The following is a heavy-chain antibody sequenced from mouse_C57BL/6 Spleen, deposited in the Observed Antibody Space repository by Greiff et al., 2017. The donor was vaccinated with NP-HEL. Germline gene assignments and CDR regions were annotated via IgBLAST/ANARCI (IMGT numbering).Heavy chain of an antibody. D-gene: IGHD2-5*01. V-gene: IGHV1-54*01. CDR2: INPGSGGT. CDR1: GYAFTNYL. CDR3: ARSTSNYVFAY. Sequence: QVQLKQSGAELVRPGTSVKVSCKASGYAFTNYLIEWVKQRPGQGLEWIGVINPGSGGTNYNEKFKGKATLTADKSSSTAYMQLSSLTSEDSAVYFCARSTSNYVFAYWGQGTLVTVSA. J-gene: IGHJ3*01.